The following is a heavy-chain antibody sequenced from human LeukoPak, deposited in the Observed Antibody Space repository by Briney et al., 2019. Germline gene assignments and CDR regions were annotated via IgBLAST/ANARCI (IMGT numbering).Heavy chain of an antibody. CDR2: ISGSGGST. D-gene: IGHD6-13*01. CDR3: AKPTAAGHYYYYYGMDV. Sequence: PGASLRLSCAASGFTFSSYAMSWVRQAPGKGLEWVSAISGSGGSTYYADSVKGRFTISRDKAKNTLYLQINSLRAEDTAVYYCAKPTAAGHYYYYYGMDVWGQGTTVTVSS. J-gene: IGHJ6*02. CDR1: GFTFSSYA. V-gene: IGHV3-23*01.